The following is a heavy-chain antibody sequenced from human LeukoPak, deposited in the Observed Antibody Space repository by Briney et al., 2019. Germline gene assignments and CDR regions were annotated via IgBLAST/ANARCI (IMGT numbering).Heavy chain of an antibody. Sequence: PGGSLRLSCAASGFTFSSYEMNWVRQAPGKGLEWVSYISSSGSTIYYADSVKGRFTISRDNAKNSLYLQMNSLRAEDTAVYYCARDRPIIAAAGAPWGAFDIWGQGTIVTVSS. J-gene: IGHJ3*02. D-gene: IGHD6-13*01. CDR3: ARDRPIIAAAGAPWGAFDI. CDR2: ISSSGSTI. CDR1: GFTFSSYE. V-gene: IGHV3-48*03.